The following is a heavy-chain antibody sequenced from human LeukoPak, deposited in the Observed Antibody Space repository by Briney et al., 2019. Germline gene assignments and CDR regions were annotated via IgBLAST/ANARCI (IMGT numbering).Heavy chain of an antibody. Sequence: PGGSLRLSCAASGFAFSPDWMSWVRQAPGKGLEWVAMIKKHTNEQYYVDSVKGRFTISRDNAKNSLFLQMYSLRADDTAVYYCASLDTATIQTGGFWGQGTLVTVSS. V-gene: IGHV3-7*01. CDR3: ASLDTATIQTGGF. CDR2: IKKHTNEQ. D-gene: IGHD2-21*02. CDR1: GFAFSPDW. J-gene: IGHJ4*02.